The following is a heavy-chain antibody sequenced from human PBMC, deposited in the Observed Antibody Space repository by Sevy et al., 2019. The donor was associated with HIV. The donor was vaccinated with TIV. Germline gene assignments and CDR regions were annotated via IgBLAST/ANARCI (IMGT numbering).Heavy chain of an antibody. CDR3: AKEETTGYI. D-gene: IGHD3-9*01. J-gene: IGHJ4*02. V-gene: IGHV3-23*01. CDR2: ISASGGST. CDR1: GFTFSSYV. Sequence: GGSLRLSCTASGFTFSSYVISWVRQAPGKGQEWVSTISASGGSTYYADSVKGRFTISRDNSKKNVYLDMNSLRAEDTAIFYCAKEETTGYIWGQGTLVTVSS.